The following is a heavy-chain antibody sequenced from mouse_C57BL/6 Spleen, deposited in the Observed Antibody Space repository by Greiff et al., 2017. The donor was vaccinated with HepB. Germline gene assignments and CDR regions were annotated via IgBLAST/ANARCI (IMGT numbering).Heavy chain of an antibody. CDR3: ARESNGFAY. D-gene: IGHD2-5*01. V-gene: IGHV5-4*01. Sequence: VQLKESGGGLVKPGGSLKLSCAASGFTFSSYAMSWVRQTPEKRLEWVATISDGGSYTYYPDNVKGRFTISRDNAKNNLYLQMSHLKSEDTAMYYCARESNGFAYWGQGTLVTVSA. CDR1: GFTFSSYA. J-gene: IGHJ3*01. CDR2: ISDGGSYT.